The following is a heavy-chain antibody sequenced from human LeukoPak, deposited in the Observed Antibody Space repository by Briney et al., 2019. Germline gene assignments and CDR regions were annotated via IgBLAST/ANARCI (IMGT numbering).Heavy chain of an antibody. CDR1: GFTFSSYS. CDR3: ARYTYGSGRDDAFDI. Sequence: GGSLRLSCAASGFTFSSYSMNWVRQAPGKGLEWVSYISSSSSTIYYADSVKGRLTISRDNAKNSLYLQMNSLRAEDTAVYYCARYTYGSGRDDAFDIWGQGTMVTVSS. J-gene: IGHJ3*02. D-gene: IGHD3-10*01. V-gene: IGHV3-48*01. CDR2: ISSSSSTI.